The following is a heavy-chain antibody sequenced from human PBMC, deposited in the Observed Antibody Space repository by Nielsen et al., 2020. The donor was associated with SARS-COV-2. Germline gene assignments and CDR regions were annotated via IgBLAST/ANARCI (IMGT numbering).Heavy chain of an antibody. V-gene: IGHV3-23*01. D-gene: IGHD1-14*01. Sequence: GGSLRLSCVVSGFTISTYAMSWVRQAPGKGLEWVSAISASTYYADSVKGRFTISRDNSKNTLYLQMNSLKIEDTAVYYCTTLTGSYNHYWGQGALVIVSS. CDR2: ISAST. J-gene: IGHJ4*02. CDR3: TTLTGSYNHY. CDR1: GFTISTYA.